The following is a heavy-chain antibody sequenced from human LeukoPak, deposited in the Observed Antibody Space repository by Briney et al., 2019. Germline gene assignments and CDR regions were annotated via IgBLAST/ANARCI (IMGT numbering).Heavy chain of an antibody. CDR1: GGSISSSSYY. D-gene: IGHD5-18*01. CDR3: ARDILVGYSSGLY. V-gene: IGHV4-39*07. J-gene: IGHJ4*02. Sequence: SETLSPTCTVSGGSISSSSYYWGWIRQPPGKGLEWIGSIYHSGSTYYNPSLKSRVTISVDTSKNQFSLKLSSVTAADTAVYYCARDILVGYSSGLYWGQGTPVTVSS. CDR2: IYHSGST.